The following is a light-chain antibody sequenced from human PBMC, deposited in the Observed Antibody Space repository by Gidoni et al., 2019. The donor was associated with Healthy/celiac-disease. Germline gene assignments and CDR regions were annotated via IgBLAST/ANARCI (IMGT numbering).Light chain of an antibody. CDR1: QSLLHSNGYNY. J-gene: IGKJ2*04. CDR2: LGS. CDR3: MQALQTPGS. Sequence: VMTQSPLSLPVTPGEPASTSCRSSQSLLHSNGYNYLDWYLQKPGQSPQLLIYLGSNRASGVPDRVSGSGSGTDFTLKISRVEAEDVGVYYCMQALQTPGSFGQGTKLEIK. V-gene: IGKV2-28*01.